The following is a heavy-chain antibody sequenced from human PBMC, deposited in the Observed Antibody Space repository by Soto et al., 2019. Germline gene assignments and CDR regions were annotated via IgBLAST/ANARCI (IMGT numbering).Heavy chain of an antibody. J-gene: IGHJ6*02. V-gene: IGHV1-18*01. D-gene: IGHD3-16*01. CDR3: ARVDVYVTPSPQDV. CDR2: INTYNGNT. Sequence: QVQLVQSGAEVQNPGASVKVSCKASGYTFTRYGIGWARQAPGQGLGWMGWINTYNGNTNYAQNVQGRVTLTTDTSTSTAYMELRSLRSNDTAIYYCARVDVYVTPSPQDVWGQGTTVIVSS. CDR1: GYTFTRYG.